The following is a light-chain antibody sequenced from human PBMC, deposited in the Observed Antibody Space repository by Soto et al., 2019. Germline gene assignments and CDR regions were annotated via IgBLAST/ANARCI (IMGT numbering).Light chain of an antibody. CDR1: SNDFGGYNY. J-gene: IGLJ1*01. CDR2: DDS. CDR3: ASYTYTSPYV. V-gene: IGLV2-14*03. Sequence: QSALTQPASVSGSPGQSITISCAGISNDFGGYNYVSWYQQHPGRVPKLLIYDDSNRPSGVSNRFSGSKSSNTASLTISGLQAEDEADYYCASYTYTSPYVFGIGTKLTVL.